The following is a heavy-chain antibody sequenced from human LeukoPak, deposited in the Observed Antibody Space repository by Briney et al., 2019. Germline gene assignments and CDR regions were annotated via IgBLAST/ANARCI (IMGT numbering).Heavy chain of an antibody. CDR3: AREELYYDILTGYYCSHNWFDP. Sequence: ASVKVSCKASGYTFTSYAMNWVRQAPGQGLEWMGWINTNTGNPTYTQGFTGRFVFSLDTSVSTAYLQISSLKAEDTAVYYCAREELYYDILTGYYCSHNWFDPWGQGTLVTVSS. V-gene: IGHV7-4-1*02. J-gene: IGHJ5*02. CDR1: GYTFTSYA. D-gene: IGHD3-9*01. CDR2: INTNTGNP.